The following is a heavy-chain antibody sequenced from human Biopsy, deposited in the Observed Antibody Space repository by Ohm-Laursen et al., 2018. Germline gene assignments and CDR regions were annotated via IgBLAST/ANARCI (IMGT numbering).Heavy chain of an antibody. Sequence: SLRLSCTASGFIFSTYTMNWVRQPPGEGLEWIGHVYYSGSTFYNSSLESRVTVSVDTSKNQFHLRLTSMSASDTAVYYCARHSLDDFWSGAHYYFDYWGLGTLVTVSS. J-gene: IGHJ4*02. CDR2: VYYSGST. CDR1: GFIFSTYT. V-gene: IGHV4-59*08. CDR3: ARHSLDDFWSGAHYYFDY. D-gene: IGHD3-3*01.